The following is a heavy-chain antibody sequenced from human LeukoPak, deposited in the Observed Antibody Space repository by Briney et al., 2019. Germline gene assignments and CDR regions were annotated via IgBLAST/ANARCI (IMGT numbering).Heavy chain of an antibody. CDR1: GGSFSGYY. D-gene: IGHD3-9*01. CDR2: IYYSGST. Sequence: SETLSLTCAVYGGSFSGYYWSWIRQPPGKGLEWIGYIYYSGSTNYNPSLKSRVTISVDTSKNQFSLKLSSVTAADTAVYYCARDRPDYDILTGYYSGGYYYYMDVWGKGTTVTVSS. J-gene: IGHJ6*03. V-gene: IGHV4-59*01. CDR3: ARDRPDYDILTGYYSGGYYYYMDV.